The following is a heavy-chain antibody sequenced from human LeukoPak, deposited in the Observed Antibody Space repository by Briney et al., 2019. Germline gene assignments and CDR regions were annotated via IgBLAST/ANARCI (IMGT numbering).Heavy chain of an antibody. J-gene: IGHJ4*02. CDR1: GGSFSGYY. V-gene: IGHV4-34*01. Sequence: SETLSLTCAVYGGSFSGYYWSWIRQPPGKGLGWIGEINHSGSTNYNPSLKSRVTISVDTSKNQFSLKLSSVTAADTAVYYCARGVGMEWLLWRGYFDYWGQGTLVTVSS. CDR2: INHSGST. CDR3: ARGVGMEWLLWRGYFDY. D-gene: IGHD3-3*01.